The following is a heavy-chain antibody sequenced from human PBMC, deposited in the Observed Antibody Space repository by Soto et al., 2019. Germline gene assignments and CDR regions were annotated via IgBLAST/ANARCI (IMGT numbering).Heavy chain of an antibody. Sequence: SETLSLTCTVSGGSISSYYWSWIRQPPGKGLEWIGYIYYSGSTNYNPSLKSRVTISVDTSKNQFSLKLSSVTAADTAVDDCARAQAENRGWLQFGAFDIWGQGTMVTVSS. CDR2: IYYSGST. D-gene: IGHD5-12*01. J-gene: IGHJ3*02. CDR1: GGSISSYY. V-gene: IGHV4-59*01. CDR3: ARAQAENRGWLQFGAFDI.